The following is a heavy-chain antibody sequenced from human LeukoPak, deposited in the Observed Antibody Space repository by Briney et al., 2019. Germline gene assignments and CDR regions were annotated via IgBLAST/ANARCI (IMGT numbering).Heavy chain of an antibody. CDR2: INHSGST. CDR3: ARHGPYFEILTGYFDS. D-gene: IGHD3-9*01. V-gene: IGHV4-34*01. Sequence: SETLSLTCAVYGGSFSGYYWSWIRQPPGKGLEWIGEINHSGSTNYNPSLKSRVTLSVDTSKDQFSLKLTSVTAADTAVYYCARHGPYFEILTGYFDSWGQGTLVTVSS. CDR1: GGSFSGYY. J-gene: IGHJ4*02.